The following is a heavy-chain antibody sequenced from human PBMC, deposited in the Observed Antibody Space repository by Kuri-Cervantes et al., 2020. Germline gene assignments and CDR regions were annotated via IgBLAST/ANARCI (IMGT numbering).Heavy chain of an antibody. Sequence: SVKVSCKASGGTFSSYAISWVRQAPGQGLEWMGGIIPIFGTANYAQKFQGRVTITADESTSTAYMELSSLRSEDTAVYYCAKRNSSSSSTARNYYYYYMDVWGKGTTVTVFS. CDR1: GGTFSSYA. CDR2: IIPIFGTA. CDR3: AKRNSSSSSTARNYYYYYMDV. D-gene: IGHD6-13*01. J-gene: IGHJ6*03. V-gene: IGHV1-69*13.